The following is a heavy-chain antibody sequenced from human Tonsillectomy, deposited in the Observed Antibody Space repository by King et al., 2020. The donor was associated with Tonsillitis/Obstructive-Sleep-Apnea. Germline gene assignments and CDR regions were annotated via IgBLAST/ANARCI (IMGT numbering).Heavy chain of an antibody. D-gene: IGHD5-12*01. J-gene: IGHJ6*03. V-gene: IGHV3-9*01. Sequence: VQLVESGGGLVQPGRSLRLSCAASGFIVDDYAMHWVRQAPGKGLEWVSGISWNSGNIDYADSVKGRFTISRDNAKNSLYLQMNSLRSEDTALYYCAKDAVATSPSQYYYYMDVWGKGTTVTVSS. CDR3: AKDAVATSPSQYYYYMDV. CDR1: GFIVDDYA. CDR2: ISWNSGNI.